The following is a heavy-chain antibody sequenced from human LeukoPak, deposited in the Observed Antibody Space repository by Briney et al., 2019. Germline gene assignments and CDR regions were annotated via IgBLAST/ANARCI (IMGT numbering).Heavy chain of an antibody. J-gene: IGHJ4*02. D-gene: IGHD4-23*01. V-gene: IGHV3-30*02. CDR3: ARRAGGYSHPYDY. Sequence: GGSLRLSCAASGFTFSSYGMHWVRQAPGKGLEWVAFIRYDGSNKYYADSVKGRFTISRDISKNTVYLQMNSLRAEDTAVYYCARRAGGYSHPYDYWGQGILVTVSS. CDR2: IRYDGSNK. CDR1: GFTFSSYG.